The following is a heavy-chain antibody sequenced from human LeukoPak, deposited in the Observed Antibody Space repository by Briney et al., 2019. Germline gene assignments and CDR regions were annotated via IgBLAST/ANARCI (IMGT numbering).Heavy chain of an antibody. V-gene: IGHV3-30*03. CDR1: GFTFNNYD. J-gene: IGHJ4*02. Sequence: GGSLRLSCAASGFTFNNYDMPWVRQAPGKGLEWVAVISYGGTNKYYAESVKGRFTISRDDSKNTLYLQMKSLRAEDTAVYYCASWVVTAFDYWGQGTLVTVSS. CDR2: ISYGGTNK. CDR3: ASWVVTAFDY. D-gene: IGHD2-21*02.